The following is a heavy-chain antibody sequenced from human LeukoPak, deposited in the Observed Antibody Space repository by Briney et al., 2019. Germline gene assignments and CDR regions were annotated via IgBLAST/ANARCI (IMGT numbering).Heavy chain of an antibody. D-gene: IGHD1-7*01. V-gene: IGHV4-39*01. CDR3: ARLMEGTTLDY. J-gene: IGHJ4*02. CDR1: GGSISSSSYY. Sequence: PSETLSLTCTVSGGSISSSSYYWGWIRQPPGKGLEWIGSIYYSGSTYYNPSLKSRVTISVDTSKNQFSLKLSSVTAADTAVYYCARLMEGTTLDYWGQGTLVTVSS. CDR2: IYYSGST.